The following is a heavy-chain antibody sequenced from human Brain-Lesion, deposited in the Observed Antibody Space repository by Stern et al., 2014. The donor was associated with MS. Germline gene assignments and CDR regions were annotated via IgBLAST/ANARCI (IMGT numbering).Heavy chain of an antibody. J-gene: IGHJ6*02. Sequence: VQLVESGAEVKKPGASVKVSCKTSGYIFTGYYIHWVRQAPGQGLEWMAWINPNTGGTTYAQKFPGRVTMSRDTSISTAYVELSSLTSDDTAVYYCARDQRGITIFGVVTDYYYLGMDVWGQGTTVTVSS. CDR3: ARDQRGITIFGVVTDYYYLGMDV. CDR2: INPNTGGT. V-gene: IGHV1-2*02. D-gene: IGHD3-3*01. CDR1: GYIFTGYY.